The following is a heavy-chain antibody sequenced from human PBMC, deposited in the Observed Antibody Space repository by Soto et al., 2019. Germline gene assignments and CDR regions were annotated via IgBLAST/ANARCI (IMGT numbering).Heavy chain of an antibody. CDR2: ISGIGGST. D-gene: IGHD2-2*01. V-gene: IGHV3-23*01. CDR1: GFTFSSYA. Sequence: EVQLLESGGGLVQPGGSLRLSCAASGFTFSSYAMSWVRQAPGKGLEWVSAISGIGGSTYYADSVKGRFTISRDNSKNTPYLQMNSLRAEDTAVYYCAKDLAAYWGTRNWFDPWGQGTLVTVSS. J-gene: IGHJ5*02. CDR3: AKDLAAYWGTRNWFDP.